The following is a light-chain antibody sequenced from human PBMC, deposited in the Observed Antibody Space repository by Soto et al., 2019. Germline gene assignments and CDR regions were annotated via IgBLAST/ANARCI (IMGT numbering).Light chain of an antibody. J-gene: IGKJ3*01. CDR3: QQYNNFLFT. CDR1: QSISKW. CDR2: EAS. V-gene: IGKV1-5*02. Sequence: DIQMTQSPSAVSASVGDTVTIICRASQSISKWLAWYQQKPGTAPKLLIYEASKLESGVSPRFSGSGSGTEFTLTITSLQAGDFATYYCQQYNNFLFTVGPGTIVDIK.